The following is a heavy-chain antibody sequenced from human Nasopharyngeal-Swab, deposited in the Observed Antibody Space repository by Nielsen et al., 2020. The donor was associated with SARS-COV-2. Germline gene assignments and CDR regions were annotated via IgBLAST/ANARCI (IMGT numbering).Heavy chain of an antibody. CDR3: AADDPLSMTTVDY. V-gene: IGHV1-58*01. CDR2: IVVGSGNT. CDR1: GFTFTSSA. Sequence: SVKVSCKASGFTFTSSAVQWVRQARGQRLEWIGWIVVGSGNTNHAQKFQERVTITRDMSTSTAYMELSSLRSEDTAVYYCAADDPLSMTTVDYWGQGTLVTVSS. D-gene: IGHD4-17*01. J-gene: IGHJ4*02.